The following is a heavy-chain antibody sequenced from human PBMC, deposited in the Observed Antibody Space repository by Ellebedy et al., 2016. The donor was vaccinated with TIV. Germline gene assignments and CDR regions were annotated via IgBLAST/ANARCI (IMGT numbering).Heavy chain of an antibody. D-gene: IGHD2-21*02. V-gene: IGHV1-69*13. J-gene: IGHJ5*02. Sequence: SVKVSXXASGGTFSSYAISWVRQAPGQGLEWMGGIIPIFGTANYAQKFQGRVTITADESTSTAYMELSSLRSEDTAVYYCARGGHIVVVTAIRGPNWFDPWGQGTLVTVFS. CDR3: ARGGHIVVVTAIRGPNWFDP. CDR2: IIPIFGTA. CDR1: GGTFSSYA.